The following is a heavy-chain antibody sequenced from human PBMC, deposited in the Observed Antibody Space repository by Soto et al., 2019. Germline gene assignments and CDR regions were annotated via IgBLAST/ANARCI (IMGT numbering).Heavy chain of an antibody. J-gene: IGHJ4*02. D-gene: IGHD1-26*01. CDR1: GFTFSSYG. CDR2: ISYDGSNK. CDR3: AKPRVGATIVLDD. V-gene: IGHV3-30*18. Sequence: GGSLRLSCAASGFTFSSYGMHWVRQAPGKGLEWVAVISYDGSNKYYADSVKGRFTISRDNSRNTLYLQMNSLRAEDTAVYYWAKPRVGATIVLDDWGQGTLVPVSS.